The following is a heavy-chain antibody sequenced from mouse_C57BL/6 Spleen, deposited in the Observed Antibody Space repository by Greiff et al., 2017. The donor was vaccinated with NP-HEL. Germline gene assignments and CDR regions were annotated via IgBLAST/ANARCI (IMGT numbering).Heavy chain of an antibody. J-gene: IGHJ1*03. CDR2: INPSSGYT. Sequence: VQLQQSGAELARPGASVKMSCKASGYTFTSYTMHWVKQRPGQGLEWIGYINPSSGYTKYNQKFKDKATLTADKSSSTAYMQLSSLTSEDSAVYYCASITTVVAHWYFDVWGTGTTVTVSS. D-gene: IGHD1-1*01. V-gene: IGHV1-4*01. CDR1: GYTFTSYT. CDR3: ASITTVVAHWYFDV.